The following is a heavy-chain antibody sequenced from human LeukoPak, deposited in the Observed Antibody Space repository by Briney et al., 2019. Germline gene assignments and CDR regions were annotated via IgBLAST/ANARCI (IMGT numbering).Heavy chain of an antibody. CDR2: IKQDGSEK. Sequence: GGSLRLSCAASGFTFSSYWMSWVRQAPGKGLEWVANIKQDGSEKYYVDSVKSRFTISRDNAKNSLYLQMNSLRAEDTAVYYCARSHLTGYYNGFDYWGQGTLVTASS. J-gene: IGHJ4*02. CDR3: ARSHLTGYYNGFDY. V-gene: IGHV3-7*03. CDR1: GFTFSSYW. D-gene: IGHD3-9*01.